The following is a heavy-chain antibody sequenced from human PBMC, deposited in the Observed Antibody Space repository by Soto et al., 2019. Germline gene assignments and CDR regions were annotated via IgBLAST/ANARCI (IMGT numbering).Heavy chain of an antibody. J-gene: IGHJ3*02. D-gene: IGHD4-17*01. CDR3: AHLTTVTSAFDI. Sequence: QITLKESGPTLVKPTQTLTLTCTFSGFALSTSGVGVGWIRQPPGKALEWLALIYWDDDKRYSPSLKSRLTITKDTSKNQVVLTMTNMDPVDTATYYCAHLTTVTSAFDIWGQGTMVTVSS. CDR2: IYWDDDK. V-gene: IGHV2-5*02. CDR1: GFALSTSGVG.